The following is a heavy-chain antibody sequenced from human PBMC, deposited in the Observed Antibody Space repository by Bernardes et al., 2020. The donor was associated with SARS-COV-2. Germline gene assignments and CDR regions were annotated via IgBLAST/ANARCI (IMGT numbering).Heavy chain of an antibody. CDR1: GGSISSGSYY. Sequence: SETLSLTCTVSGGSISSGSYYWSWIRQPAGKGLEWIGRIYTSGSTNYNPSLKSRVTISVDTSKNQFSLKLSSVTAADTAVYYCARAPLDILTGYYNTPFDYWGQGTLVTVS. CDR2: IYTSGST. D-gene: IGHD3-9*01. J-gene: IGHJ4*02. V-gene: IGHV4-61*02. CDR3: ARAPLDILTGYYNTPFDY.